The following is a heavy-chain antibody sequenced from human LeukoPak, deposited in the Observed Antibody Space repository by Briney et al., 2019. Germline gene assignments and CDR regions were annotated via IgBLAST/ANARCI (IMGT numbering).Heavy chain of an antibody. CDR3: AKAPGKWLPAPVY. CDR2: ISGSGGST. J-gene: IGHJ4*02. Sequence: GSLRLSCAASGLTFSSYAMSWVRQAPGKGLEWVSAISGSGGSTYYADSVKGRLTISRDNSKNTLYLQMNSLRAEDTAVYYCAKAPGKWLPAPVYWGQGTLVTVSS. V-gene: IGHV3-23*01. CDR1: GLTFSSYA. D-gene: IGHD2-2*01.